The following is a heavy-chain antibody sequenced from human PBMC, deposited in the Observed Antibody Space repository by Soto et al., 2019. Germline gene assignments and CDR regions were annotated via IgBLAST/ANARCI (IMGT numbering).Heavy chain of an antibody. D-gene: IGHD6-19*01. J-gene: IGHJ4*02. CDR2: MWYDGSNR. CDR1: GFTFSNYG. V-gene: IGHV3-33*01. CDR3: ARDTGESSSGWWLYFDD. Sequence: QVRLVESGGGVVQPGRSLRLSCAASGFTFSNYGMHWVRQAPGKGLEWVAVMWYDGSNRYYADSVKGRFTISRDNSKNTLYLQMNSLRAEDPAVYYCARDTGESSSGWWLYFDDWGQGTLVAVSS.